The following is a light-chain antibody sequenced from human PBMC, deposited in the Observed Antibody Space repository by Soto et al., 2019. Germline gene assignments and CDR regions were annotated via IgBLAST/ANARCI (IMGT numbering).Light chain of an antibody. CDR3: QHYITSLTT. CDR2: GAS. Sequence: EIVLTQSPGTLSLSPGERATLSCGASQSVTSNYLAWYQQKPGQAPRLLIYGASRRATGVPDRFIGSGSGTDFTLTISRLEPEDFAVYYCQHYITSLTTFGQGTKGEVK. CDR1: QSVTSNY. V-gene: IGKV3-20*01. J-gene: IGKJ1*01.